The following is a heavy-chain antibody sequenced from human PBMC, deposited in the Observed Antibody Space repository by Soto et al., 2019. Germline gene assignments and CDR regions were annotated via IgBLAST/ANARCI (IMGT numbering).Heavy chain of an antibody. CDR3: ARGGYDWGG. D-gene: IGHD5-12*01. CDR1: RFTFSSYS. Sequence: EVQLVESGGGLVQPGGSLRLSCEASRFTFSSYSMNWVRQAPGRGLEWISHISSSSVTIYYADSVKGRFTISRDNAKNSLYLQMNSLRAEDTAVYYCARGGYDWGGWGQGTLVTVSS. V-gene: IGHV3-48*01. J-gene: IGHJ4*02. CDR2: ISSSSVTI.